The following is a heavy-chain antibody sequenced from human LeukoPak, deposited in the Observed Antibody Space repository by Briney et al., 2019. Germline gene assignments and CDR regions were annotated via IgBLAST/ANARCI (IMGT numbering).Heavy chain of an antibody. CDR2: IIPIFGTA. Sequence: SVKVSCKASGGTFGSYAISWVRQAPGQGLEWMGGIIPIFGTANYAQKFQGRVTITTDESTSTAYMELSSLRSEDTAVYYCARGYCSSTSCYQENWFDPWGQGTLVTVSS. CDR3: ARGYCSSTSCYQENWFDP. J-gene: IGHJ5*02. V-gene: IGHV1-69*05. D-gene: IGHD2-2*01. CDR1: GGTFGSYA.